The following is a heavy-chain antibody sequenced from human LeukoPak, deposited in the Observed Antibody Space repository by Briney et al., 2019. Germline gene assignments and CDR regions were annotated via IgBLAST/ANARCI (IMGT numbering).Heavy chain of an antibody. D-gene: IGHD2-2*01. CDR2: IRYDGSNI. CDR1: GFTFSSYA. J-gene: IGHJ6*03. CDR3: ARDPRGYCSSTSCSDYYYYYMDV. V-gene: IGHV3-30*02. Sequence: GGSLRLSCAASGFTFSSYAIHWVRQAPGKGLEWVAFIRYDGSNIYYADSVKGRFTISRDNSKNTLYLQMNSLSVEDTAVYYCARDPRGYCSSTSCSDYYYYYMDVWGKGTTVTVSS.